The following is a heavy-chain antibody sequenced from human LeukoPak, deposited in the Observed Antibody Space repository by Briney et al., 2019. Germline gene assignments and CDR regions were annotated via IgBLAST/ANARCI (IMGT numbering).Heavy chain of an antibody. D-gene: IGHD4/OR15-4a*01. V-gene: IGHV4-59*08. J-gene: IGHJ6*03. Sequence: SETLSLTCTVSGGSIRSYYWSWIRQPPGKELEWIGYIYYSGSTNYNPSLKSRVTISVDASKNQFSLKLSSVTAADTAVYYCAVAQRVPDYYYYMDVWGKGTTVTISS. CDR1: GGSIRSYY. CDR2: IYYSGST. CDR3: AVAQRVPDYYYYMDV.